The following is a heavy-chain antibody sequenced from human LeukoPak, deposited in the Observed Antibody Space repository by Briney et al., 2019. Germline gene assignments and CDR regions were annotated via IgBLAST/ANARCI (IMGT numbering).Heavy chain of an antibody. J-gene: IGHJ4*02. CDR3: TTTTMVRGVTLDY. V-gene: IGHV3-15*01. CDR2: IKSKTDGGTT. CDR1: GFTFSNAW. Sequence: PGGSLRLSCAASGFTFSNAWMSWVRQAPGKGLEWVGRIKSKTDGGTTDYAAPVKGRFTISRDDSKNTLYLQMNSLKTEDTAVYYCTTTTMVRGVTLDYWGQGTLVTVSS. D-gene: IGHD3-10*01.